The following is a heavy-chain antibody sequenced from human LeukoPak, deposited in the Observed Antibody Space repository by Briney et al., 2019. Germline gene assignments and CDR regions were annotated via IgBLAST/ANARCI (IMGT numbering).Heavy chain of an antibody. J-gene: IGHJ4*02. CDR3: ARGQDDILTGYSY. Sequence: PSDTLSLTCTVSGDSINNNNYYWAWIRQPPGRGLEWIGYIYYTGSTYYNPSLKSRVTISVDTSKNQFSLKLSSVTAADTAVYYCARGQDDILTGYSYWGQGTLVTVSS. D-gene: IGHD3-9*01. CDR2: IYYTGST. CDR1: GDSINNNNYY. V-gene: IGHV4-39*07.